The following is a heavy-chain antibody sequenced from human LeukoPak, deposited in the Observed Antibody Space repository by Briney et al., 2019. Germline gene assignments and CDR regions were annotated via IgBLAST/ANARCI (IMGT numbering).Heavy chain of an antibody. CDR1: GFTFSSYW. D-gene: IGHD6-19*01. J-gene: IGHJ5*02. CDR3: ARAVAGTRFDP. V-gene: IGHV3-7*01. CDR2: IKQDGSEK. Sequence: HTGGSLRLSYAASGFTFSSYWMNWVRQAPGKGLEWVANIKQDGSEKYYVDSVKGRFTISRDNAKNSLYLQMNSLRAEDTAVYYCARAVAGTRFDPWGQGTLVTVSS.